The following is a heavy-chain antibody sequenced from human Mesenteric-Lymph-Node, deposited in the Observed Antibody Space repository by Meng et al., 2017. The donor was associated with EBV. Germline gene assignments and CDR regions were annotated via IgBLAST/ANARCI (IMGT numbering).Heavy chain of an antibody. V-gene: IGHV4-4*02. J-gene: IGHJ4*02. CDR3: GTMVARWGAENPNDY. Sequence: QVPLPEPGPGLVKPSGTLSLTCAVSSGSISSSHWWSWVRQPPGKGLEWIGDIYHSGSTNYSPSLKSRVTMSMDTSNNQFSLRLTSVTAADTAVYYCGTMVARWGAENPNDYWGQGILVTVSS. CDR1: SGSISSSHW. D-gene: IGHD2-8*01. CDR2: IYHSGST.